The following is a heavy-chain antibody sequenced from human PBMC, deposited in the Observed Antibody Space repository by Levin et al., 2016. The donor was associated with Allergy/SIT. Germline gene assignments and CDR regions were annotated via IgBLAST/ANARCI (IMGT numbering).Heavy chain of an antibody. CDR2: INPNSGGT. V-gene: IGHV1-2*02. Sequence: WVRQAPGQGLEWMGWINPNSGGTNYAQKFQGRVTMTRDTSISTAYMELSRLRSDDTAVYYCARGGPTVAGTIFGYWGQGTLVTVSS. D-gene: IGHD6-19*01. CDR3: ARGGPTVAGTIFGY. J-gene: IGHJ4*02.